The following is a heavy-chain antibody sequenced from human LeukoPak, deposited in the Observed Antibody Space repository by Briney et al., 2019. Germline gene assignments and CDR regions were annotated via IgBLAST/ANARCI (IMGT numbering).Heavy chain of an antibody. CDR2: ISGSGAYS. CDR1: GFTFSDYA. D-gene: IGHD6-19*01. V-gene: IGHV3-23*01. J-gene: IGHJ6*03. Sequence: GGSLRLSCAVSGFTFSDYAMSWVRQAPGKGLEWVSGISGSGAYSYYADSVKGRFTISRDNAKNSLYLQMNSLRAEDTAVYYCAREGGWGSGRYYYDYYYMDVWGKGTTVTVSS. CDR3: AREGGWGSGRYYYDYYYMDV.